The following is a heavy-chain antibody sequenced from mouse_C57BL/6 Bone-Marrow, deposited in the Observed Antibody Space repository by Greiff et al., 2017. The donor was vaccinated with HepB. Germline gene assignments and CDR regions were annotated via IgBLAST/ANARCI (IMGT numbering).Heavy chain of an antibody. CDR2: ISSGSSTI. D-gene: IGHD1-1*02. V-gene: IGHV5-17*01. CDR3: ARPLLLWYHYFDY. CDR1: GFTFSDYG. J-gene: IGHJ2*01. Sequence: EVKLMESGGGLVKPGGSLKLSCAASGFTFSDYGMHWVRQAPEKGLEWVAYISSGSSTIYYADTVKGRFTISRDNAKNTLFLQMTSLRSEDTAMYNCARPLLLWYHYFDYWGQGTTLTVSS.